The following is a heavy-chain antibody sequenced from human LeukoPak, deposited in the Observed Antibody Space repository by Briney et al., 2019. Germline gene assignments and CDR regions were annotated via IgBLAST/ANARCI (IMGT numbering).Heavy chain of an antibody. J-gene: IGHJ3*02. V-gene: IGHV3-48*03. Sequence: GGSLRLSCAASGFTFTSYEMNWVRQAPGRGLEWVSYISSSGSTIYYADSVKGRFTISRDNGKNSLYLQMSSLRPEDTALYFCAKGSSGSYSLDAFDIWGQGTMVTVSS. CDR3: AKGSSGSYSLDAFDI. D-gene: IGHD1-26*01. CDR1: GFTFTSYE. CDR2: ISSSGSTI.